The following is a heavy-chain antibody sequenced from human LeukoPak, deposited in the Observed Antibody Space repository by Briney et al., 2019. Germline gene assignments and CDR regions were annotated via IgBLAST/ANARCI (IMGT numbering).Heavy chain of an antibody. CDR3: AKSMTMDYYGMDV. CDR2: IHYSGIT. J-gene: IGHJ6*02. CDR1: GGSISGFY. Sequence: TLSLTCTVPGGSISGFYWSWIRQPPGKGLEWIACIHYSGITNYKPSLESRVTLAVDMAKNQFSLRLSSVTAADTAIYFCAKSMTMDYYGMDVWGQGTTVTVSS. D-gene: IGHD4/OR15-4a*01. V-gene: IGHV4-59*01.